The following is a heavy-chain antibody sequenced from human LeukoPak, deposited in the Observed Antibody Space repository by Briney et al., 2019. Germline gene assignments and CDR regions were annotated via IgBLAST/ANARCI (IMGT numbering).Heavy chain of an antibody. V-gene: IGHV1-18*01. D-gene: IGHD2-2*01. Sequence: ASVKVSCKASGYTFPNYGITWVRQAPGQGLGWMGWISAYSGNTNYVQEFQGRVTMATDASTSTAYMELRSLRSDDTAVYYCARDIATVVHQDWGQGTLVTVSS. CDR1: GYTFPNYG. CDR3: ARDIATVVHQD. CDR2: ISAYSGNT. J-gene: IGHJ4*02.